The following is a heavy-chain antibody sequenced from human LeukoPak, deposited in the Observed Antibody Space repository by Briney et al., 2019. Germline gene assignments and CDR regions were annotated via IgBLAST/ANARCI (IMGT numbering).Heavy chain of an antibody. V-gene: IGHV3-21*01. J-gene: IGHJ4*02. Sequence: GGSLRLSCAASGFTFSSYSMNWDRQAPGKGLEWVSSISSSSSYIYYADSVKGRFTISRDNAKNSLYLQMNSLRAEDTAVYYCARVIGYVFSDYWGQGTLVTVSS. CDR3: ARVIGYVFSDY. CDR1: GFTFSSYS. D-gene: IGHD3-16*01. CDR2: ISSSSSYI.